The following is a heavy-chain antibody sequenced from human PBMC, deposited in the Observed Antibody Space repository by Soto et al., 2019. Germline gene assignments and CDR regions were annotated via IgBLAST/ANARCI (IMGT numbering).Heavy chain of an antibody. CDR3: TIGSWSGEVFDI. J-gene: IGHJ3*02. Sequence: QVQLVQSGAEVKKPGSSVKVSCKDSGGTFSTYSMFWVRQAPGQGLEWIGRIIPMLGIANYAQRFQDSVTITADKSTATAYMELSSLRSEDTARYYCTIGSWSGEVFDIWGQGTMVTVSS. CDR1: GGTFSTYS. CDR2: IIPMLGIA. D-gene: IGHD2-21*01. V-gene: IGHV1-69*02.